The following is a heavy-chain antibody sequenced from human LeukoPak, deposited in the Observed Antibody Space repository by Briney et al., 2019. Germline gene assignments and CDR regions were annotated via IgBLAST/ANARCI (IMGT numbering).Heavy chain of an antibody. J-gene: IGHJ1*01. CDR3: ARAHSSGWYWEYFQH. CDR2: INSDGSST. CDR1: GFTFSSYW. D-gene: IGHD6-19*01. V-gene: IGHV3-74*01. Sequence: HPGGSLRLSCVASGFTFSSYWMHWVRQAPGKGLVWVSRINSDGSSTSYADSVKGRFTISRDNAKNTLYLQMNSLRAEDTAVYYCARAHSSGWYWEYFQHWGQGTLVTVSS.